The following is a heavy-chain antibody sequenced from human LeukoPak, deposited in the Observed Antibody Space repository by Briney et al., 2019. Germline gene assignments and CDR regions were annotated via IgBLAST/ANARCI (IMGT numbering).Heavy chain of an antibody. D-gene: IGHD5-18*01. CDR3: ARGAGGYSYGYGPHYYYYGMDV. V-gene: IGHV4-59*08. Sequence: SETLSLTCTVSGGSISSYYWSWIRQTPGKGLEWIGYIYYSGSTNYNPSLKSRVTISVDTSKNQFSLKLSSVTAADTAVYYCARGAGGYSYGYGPHYYYYGMDVWGQGTTVTVSS. CDR2: IYYSGST. CDR1: GGSISSYY. J-gene: IGHJ6*02.